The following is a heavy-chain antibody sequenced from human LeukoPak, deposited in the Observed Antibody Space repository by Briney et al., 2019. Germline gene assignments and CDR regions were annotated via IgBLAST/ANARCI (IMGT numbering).Heavy chain of an antibody. D-gene: IGHD1-14*01. CDR1: GITFSSYS. Sequence: GGSLRISCAASGITFSSYSMNWVRQAPGKGLEWVSYISSSSSTIYYADSVKGRFTVSRDNAKNSLYLQMNSLRGDDTALYYCAKDRRNDFDYWGQGTLVTVSS. V-gene: IGHV3-48*04. J-gene: IGHJ4*02. CDR3: AKDRRNDFDY. CDR2: ISSSSSTI.